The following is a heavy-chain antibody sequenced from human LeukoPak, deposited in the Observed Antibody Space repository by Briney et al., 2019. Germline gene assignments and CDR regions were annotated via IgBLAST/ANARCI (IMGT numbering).Heavy chain of an antibody. CDR2: IGSDGDTT. Sequence: GGSLRLSCAASGFSFSNYAMTWVRQAPGKGLERVSGIGSDGDTTYYAVSVRGRFTISRDNSESTLYLQMNSLRAEDTAVYYCARYHCTSSSCYRAYDYWGQGSLVIVSS. V-gene: IGHV3-23*01. CDR3: ARYHCTSSSCYRAYDY. D-gene: IGHD2-2*02. J-gene: IGHJ4*02. CDR1: GFSFSNYA.